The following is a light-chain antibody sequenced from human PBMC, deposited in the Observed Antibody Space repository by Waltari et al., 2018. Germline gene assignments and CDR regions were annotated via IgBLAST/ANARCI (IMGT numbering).Light chain of an antibody. CDR3: SSYTTSSTVI. CDR2: DVS. J-gene: IGLJ2*01. Sequence: QSALTQPASVSGSPGQSITISCPGPSSDVGRYDLVPWYQQPPGRVPKLIIYDVSKRPSGFSNRFSGSKSGNAASLTISGLQAEDEADYYCSSYTTSSTVIFGGGTKLTVL. V-gene: IGLV2-14*03. CDR1: SSDVGRYDL.